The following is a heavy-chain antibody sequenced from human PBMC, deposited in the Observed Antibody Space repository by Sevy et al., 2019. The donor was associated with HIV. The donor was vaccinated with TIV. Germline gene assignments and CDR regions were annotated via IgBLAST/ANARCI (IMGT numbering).Heavy chain of an antibody. CDR3: ARRSDFDI. V-gene: IGHV4-59*08. J-gene: IGHJ3*02. CDR1: GGSIISDH. D-gene: IGHD3-3*01. Sequence: SETLSLTCTVSGGSIISDHWNWIRQPPGKGLEWIGYVYYTGGTNYNPSLKNRVTISVDRTKNQFSLKLTSVTAADTAVYYCARRSDFDIWGQGTMVTVSS. CDR2: VYYTGGT.